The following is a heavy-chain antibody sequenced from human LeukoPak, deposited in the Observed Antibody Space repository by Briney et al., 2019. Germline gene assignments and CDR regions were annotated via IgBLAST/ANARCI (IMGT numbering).Heavy chain of an antibody. CDR3: AKGGGTGYSSSWYSN. J-gene: IGHJ4*02. CDR2: ISFDGTNK. CDR1: GFTFSNYG. D-gene: IGHD6-13*01. Sequence: GRSLRLSCAASGFTFSNYGMHWVRQAPGKGLEWVAVISFDGTNKFYADSVKGRFTISRDDSKNSLYLQVNSLRAEDTAVYYCAKGGGTGYSSSWYSNWGQGTLVTVSS. V-gene: IGHV3-30*18.